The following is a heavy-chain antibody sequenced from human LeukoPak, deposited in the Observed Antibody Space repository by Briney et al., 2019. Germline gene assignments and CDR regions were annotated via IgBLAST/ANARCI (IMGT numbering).Heavy chain of an antibody. V-gene: IGHV3-64*01. J-gene: IGHJ6*03. CDR2: ISSNGGST. Sequence: PGGSLRLSCAASGFTFSSYAMHWVRQAPGKGLEYVSAISSNGGSTYYANSVKGRFTISRDNSKNTLYLQMGSLRAEDMAVYYCARSTEAQRSFWSGYDYYYYYYMDVWGKGTTVTVSS. CDR1: GFTFSSYA. D-gene: IGHD3-3*01. CDR3: ARSTEAQRSFWSGYDYYYYYYMDV.